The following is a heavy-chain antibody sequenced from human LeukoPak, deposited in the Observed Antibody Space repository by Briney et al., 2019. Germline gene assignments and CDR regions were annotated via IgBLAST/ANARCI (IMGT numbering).Heavy chain of an antibody. D-gene: IGHD3-16*01. Sequence: NPSETLSLTCTVSGDSISSSYWAWIRQPPGKGLEWIGYFHNSGTSSYNPSLKSRVTISLDTSINQFSLKMTSVTAADTAFYYCARDSRGGGPDFDYWGQGILVTVSS. CDR3: ARDSRGGGPDFDY. CDR2: FHNSGTS. J-gene: IGHJ4*02. V-gene: IGHV4-59*01. CDR1: GDSISSSY.